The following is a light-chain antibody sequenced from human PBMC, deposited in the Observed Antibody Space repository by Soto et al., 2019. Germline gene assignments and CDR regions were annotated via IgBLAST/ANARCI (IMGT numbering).Light chain of an antibody. CDR1: QGISNH. CDR3: QYYNRAPR. CDR2: GAS. Sequence: DIQMTQSPSSLSASVGHRVTITCRASQGISNHLAWYQQKPGKVPRLLIYGASTLQSGVPSRFSGSGSGTEFTLTITSLQPEDVATYYCQYYNRAPRFGQGTKVEIK. V-gene: IGKV1-27*01. J-gene: IGKJ1*01.